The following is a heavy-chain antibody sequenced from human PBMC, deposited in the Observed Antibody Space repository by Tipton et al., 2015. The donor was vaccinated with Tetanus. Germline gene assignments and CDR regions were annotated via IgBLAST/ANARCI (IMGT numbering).Heavy chain of an antibody. CDR1: GFTFSDYS. CDR2: ISGSGGHI. V-gene: IGHV3-48*02. CDR3: ARDRRSYIASAGYGMDV. D-gene: IGHD6-13*01. Sequence: SLRLSCVGSGFTFSDYSINWVRQAPGRGLEWVTFISGSGGHIYYADSVKGRFTVSRDNAKNSVYLQMSSLRDDDTAIYYCARDRRSYIASAGYGMDVGGQGTPVTASS. J-gene: IGHJ6*02.